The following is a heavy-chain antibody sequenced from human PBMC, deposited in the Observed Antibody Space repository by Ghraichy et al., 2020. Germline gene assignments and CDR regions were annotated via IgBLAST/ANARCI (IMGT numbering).Heavy chain of an antibody. CDR1: GYTFTSYG. Sequence: ASVKVSCKASGYTFTSYGISWVRQAPGQGLEWMGWISAYNGNTNYAQKLQGRVTMTTDTSTSTAYMELRSLRSDDTAVYYCAREVVDTAMAAPFDYWGQGTLVTVSS. CDR3: AREVVDTAMAAPFDY. V-gene: IGHV1-18*01. D-gene: IGHD5-18*01. J-gene: IGHJ4*02. CDR2: ISAYNGNT.